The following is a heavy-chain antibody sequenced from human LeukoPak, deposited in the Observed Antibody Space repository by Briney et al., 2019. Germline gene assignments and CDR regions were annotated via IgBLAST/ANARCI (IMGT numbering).Heavy chain of an antibody. J-gene: IGHJ4*02. CDR1: GFTFSGSA. D-gene: IGHD3-22*01. V-gene: IGHV3-73*01. CDR2: IRSKANSYAT. Sequence: GGSLRLSCAASGFTFSGSAMHWVRQASGKGLEWVGRIRSKANSYATAYAASVKGRFTISRDDSKNTAYLQMNSLRTEDTAVCYCARDPYYYDSSAQGGFDYWGQGTLVTVSS. CDR3: ARDPYYYDSSAQGGFDY.